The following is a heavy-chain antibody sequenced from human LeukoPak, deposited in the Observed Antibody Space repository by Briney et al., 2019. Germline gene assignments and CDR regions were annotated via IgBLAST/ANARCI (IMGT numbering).Heavy chain of an antibody. V-gene: IGHV3-15*01. CDR1: GFTVSSNY. J-gene: IGHJ4*02. D-gene: IGHD3-22*01. CDR3: AHVETMTGLYLGS. Sequence: GGSLRLSCAASGFTVSSNYMSWVRQAPGKGLEWVGRIKSKGSGGTKDYAAPAKGRFIISRDDSKNTLYLQMDSLESDDTAVYYCAHVETMTGLYLGSWGQGTLVTVSS. CDR2: IKSKGSGGTK.